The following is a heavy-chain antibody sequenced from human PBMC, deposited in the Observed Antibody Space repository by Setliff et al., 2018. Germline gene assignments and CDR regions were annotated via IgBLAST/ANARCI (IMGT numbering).Heavy chain of an antibody. CDR1: GGSITSGRYY. D-gene: IGHD6-19*01. Sequence: SETLSLTCTVSGGSITSGRYYWGWIRQPPGQGLEWIASIHYSENTYYNPSLKTRVTISVDTSKNQFSLKLDSVTAADTALYYCARDGAAVAGTHGLDYWGQGALVTVSS. CDR2: IHYSENT. J-gene: IGHJ4*02. CDR3: ARDGAAVAGTHGLDY. V-gene: IGHV4-39*02.